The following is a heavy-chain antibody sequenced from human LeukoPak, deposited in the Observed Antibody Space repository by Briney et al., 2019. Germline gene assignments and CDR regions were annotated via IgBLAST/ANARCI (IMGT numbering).Heavy chain of an antibody. V-gene: IGHV4-59*01. CDR3: ARDKQWLDY. Sequence: SETLSLTCTVSGDSISSYYWSWIRQPPGKGLEWIGYIYYSGSTNYNPSLKSRVTISVDTSKNQFSLKLSSVTAADTAVYYCARDKQWLDYWGQGTLVTVSS. CDR2: IYYSGST. D-gene: IGHD6-19*01. CDR1: GDSISSYY. J-gene: IGHJ4*02.